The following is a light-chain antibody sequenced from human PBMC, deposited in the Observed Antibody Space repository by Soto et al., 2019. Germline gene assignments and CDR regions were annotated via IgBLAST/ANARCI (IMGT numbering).Light chain of an antibody. CDR1: SSDIGGYNY. J-gene: IGLJ1*01. V-gene: IGLV2-8*01. CDR2: EVT. Sequence: QSVLTQPPSASGSPGQSVTISCTGTSSDIGGYNYVSWYQQHPGKAPKLMIYEVTKRPSGVPDRFSGSRSGNTASLTVSGLQAEDEGDYYCCSYTGSNNLYVFGAGTKVTVL. CDR3: CSYTGSNNLYV.